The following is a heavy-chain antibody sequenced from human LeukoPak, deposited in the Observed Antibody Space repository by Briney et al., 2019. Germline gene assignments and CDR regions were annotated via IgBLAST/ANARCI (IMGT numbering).Heavy chain of an antibody. V-gene: IGHV4-31*03. J-gene: IGHJ6*03. CDR1: GDSISSGGYY. Sequence: SETLSLTCTVSGDSISSGGYYWGWLRQHPGKGLEWNGYIYYSGSTYYNPSLKSRVTISVDTSKNQFSLKLSSVTAADTAVYYCARDPISDYMDVWGNGTTVTVSS. D-gene: IGHD3-9*01. CDR3: ARDPISDYMDV. CDR2: IYYSGST.